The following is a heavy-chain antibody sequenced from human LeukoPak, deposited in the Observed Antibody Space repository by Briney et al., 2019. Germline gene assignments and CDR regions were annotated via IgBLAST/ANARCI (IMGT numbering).Heavy chain of an antibody. CDR2: IYYSGST. D-gene: IGHD6-13*01. J-gene: IGHJ4*02. V-gene: IGHV4-39*01. Sequence: PSETLSLTCTVSGGSISSSTYYWGWIRQPPGKGLEWIGSIYYSGSTYYNPSLKSRVTISVDTSKNQFSLKLSSVTAADTAVYYCARHFLDIAAAGSTLDYWGQGTLVTVSS. CDR3: ARHFLDIAAAGSTLDY. CDR1: GGSISSSTYY.